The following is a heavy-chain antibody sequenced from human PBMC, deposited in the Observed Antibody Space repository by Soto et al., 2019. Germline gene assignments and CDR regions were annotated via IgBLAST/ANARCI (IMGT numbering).Heavy chain of an antibody. V-gene: IGHV1-18*01. CDR3: ARHMITFGGVISAFDI. CDR1: GYTFTSYG. J-gene: IGHJ3*02. D-gene: IGHD3-16*01. CDR2: ISAYNGNT. Sequence: ASVKVSCKASGYTFTSYGISWARQAPGQGLEWMGWISAYNGNTNYAQKLQGRVTMTTDTSTSTAYMELRSLRSDDTAVYYCARHMITFGGVISAFDIWGQGTMVTVSS.